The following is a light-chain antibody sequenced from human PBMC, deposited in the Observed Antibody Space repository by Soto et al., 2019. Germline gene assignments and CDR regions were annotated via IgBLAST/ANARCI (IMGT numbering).Light chain of an antibody. CDR3: TSYAGSNIHYV. Sequence: QSVLTQPPSASGSPGQSVTISCTGTSSDVGGYKYVSWYQHHPGKAPKLIIYEVTKRPSGVPDRFSGSKSGNTASLTVSGLQADDEADYHCTSYAGSNIHYVFGTGTKVTVL. V-gene: IGLV2-8*01. J-gene: IGLJ1*01. CDR1: SSDVGGYKY. CDR2: EVT.